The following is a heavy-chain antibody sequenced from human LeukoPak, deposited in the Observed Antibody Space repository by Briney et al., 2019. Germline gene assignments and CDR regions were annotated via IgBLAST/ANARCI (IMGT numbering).Heavy chain of an antibody. CDR1: GYTFTSYD. V-gene: IGHV1-8*03. D-gene: IGHD6-19*01. CDR2: MNPKSGNT. CDR3: ARRAVDNSYYYYMDV. Sequence: ASVTVSYKASGYTFTSYDINWVRQVTGQGLEWMGWMNPKSGNTGYAQKFQGRVTITRNTSISTAYMEVSSLRYEDTAVYYCARRAVDNSYYYYMDVWGKGTTVTVSS. J-gene: IGHJ6*03.